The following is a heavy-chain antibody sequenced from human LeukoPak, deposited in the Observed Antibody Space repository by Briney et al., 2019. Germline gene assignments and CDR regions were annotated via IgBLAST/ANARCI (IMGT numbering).Heavy chain of an antibody. CDR2: ITASSTTI. V-gene: IGHV3-48*03. CDR1: GFSFSNYE. Sequence: GGSLRPSCAASGFSFSNYEMNWVRQAPGKGLEWISYITASSTTIYYADSVKGRFTISRDNAKNSLYLQMNGLRGEDTAVYYCAEGPGARGHFNWFDPWGQGTLVTVSS. CDR3: AEGPGARGHFNWFDP. D-gene: IGHD5-12*01. J-gene: IGHJ5*02.